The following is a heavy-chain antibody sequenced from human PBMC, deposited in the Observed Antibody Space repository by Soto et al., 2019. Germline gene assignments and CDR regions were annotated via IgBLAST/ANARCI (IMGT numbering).Heavy chain of an antibody. CDR2: ITRTGIST. Sequence: LRLSCAASEFTLSTYDMSWVRQAPGKGLEWVSTITRTGISTYYADSVKGRFTISRDVSQNTLYLQMNSLRAEDTAVYYCASAPSGGSTLRDYWGQGTLVTVSS. CDR1: EFTLSTYD. CDR3: ASAPSGGSTLRDY. J-gene: IGHJ4*02. D-gene: IGHD2-15*01. V-gene: IGHV3-23*01.